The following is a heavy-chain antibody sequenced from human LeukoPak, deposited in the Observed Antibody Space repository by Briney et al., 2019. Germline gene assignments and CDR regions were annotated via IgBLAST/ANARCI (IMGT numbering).Heavy chain of an antibody. Sequence: ASVKVSCKASGYTFTSYDINWVRQATGQGLEWMGWTNPNSGNTGYAQKFQGRVTMTRNTSISTAYMELSSLRSEDTAVYYCARGLIETQGLVIKSVLLWFGELSPWGQGTLVTVSS. CDR2: TNPNSGNT. CDR1: GYTFTSYD. J-gene: IGHJ5*02. CDR3: ARGLIETQGLVIKSVLLWFGELSP. V-gene: IGHV1-8*01. D-gene: IGHD3-10*01.